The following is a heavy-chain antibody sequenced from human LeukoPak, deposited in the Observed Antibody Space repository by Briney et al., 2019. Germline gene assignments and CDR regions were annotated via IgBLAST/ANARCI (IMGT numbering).Heavy chain of an antibody. D-gene: IGHD5-18*01. CDR2: IIPILGIA. J-gene: IGHJ4*02. CDR1: GGTFSSYA. CDR3: ARDGSDTAMDTFDY. Sequence: SVKVSCKASGGTFSSYAISWVRQAPGQGLEWMGRIIPILGIANYAQKFQGRVTITADKSTSTAYMELSSLRSEDTAVYYCARDGSDTAMDTFDYWGQGTLVTVSS. V-gene: IGHV1-69*04.